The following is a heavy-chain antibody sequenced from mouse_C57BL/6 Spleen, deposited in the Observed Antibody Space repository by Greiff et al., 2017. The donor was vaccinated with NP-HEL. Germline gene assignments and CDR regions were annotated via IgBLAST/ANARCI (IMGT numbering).Heavy chain of an antibody. D-gene: IGHD2-4*01. CDR2: INPSNGGT. CDR1: GYTFTSYW. J-gene: IGHJ3*01. Sequence: QVQLQQPGTELVKPGASVKLSCKASGYTFTSYWMHWVKQRPGQGLEWIGNINPSNGGTNYNERFKSKATLTVDKSSSTAYMQLSSLTSEDSAVYYCARPSYYDSPFAYWGQGTLVTVSA. V-gene: IGHV1-53*01. CDR3: ARPSYYDSPFAY.